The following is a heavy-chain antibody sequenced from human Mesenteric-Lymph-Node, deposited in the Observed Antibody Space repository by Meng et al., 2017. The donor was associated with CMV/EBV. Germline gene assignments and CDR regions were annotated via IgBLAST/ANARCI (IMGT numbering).Heavy chain of an antibody. CDR2: NYYSGST. CDR1: GGSISSGAYY. J-gene: IGHJ4*02. Sequence: TGSGGSISSGAYYWSWIRQRPGKDLVWIGYNYYSGSTYYTPSLESRVTISVDKSKNRFCLKLSSVTAADTAVYYCARDSGYGGSDYWGQGTLVTVSS. CDR3: ARDSGYGGSDY. D-gene: IGHD4-23*01. V-gene: IGHV4-31*03.